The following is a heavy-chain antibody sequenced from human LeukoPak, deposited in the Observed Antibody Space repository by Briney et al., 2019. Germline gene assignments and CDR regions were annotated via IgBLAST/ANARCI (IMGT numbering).Heavy chain of an antibody. D-gene: IGHD6-13*01. Sequence: PGGSLRLSCAASGFTFDDYTMHWVRQAPGKGLEWVSLISWDGVTTYYADSVKGRFTISRDNSKNSLYLQMNSLRTEDTALYYCAKDDDSSWYNFDYWGQGTLVTVSS. J-gene: IGHJ4*02. V-gene: IGHV3-43*01. CDR3: AKDDDSSWYNFDY. CDR2: ISWDGVTT. CDR1: GFTFDDYT.